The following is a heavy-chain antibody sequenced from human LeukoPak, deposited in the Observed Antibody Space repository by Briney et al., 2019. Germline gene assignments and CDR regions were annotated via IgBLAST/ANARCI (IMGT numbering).Heavy chain of an antibody. V-gene: IGHV3-23*01. J-gene: IGHJ4*02. CDR2: ISGSGDST. CDR1: GFTFNTYA. Sequence: AGSLTLSCAASGFTFNTYAMNRVRQAPGKGLEWGSAISGSGDSTYYADSVKGRFTISRDNSKNTVYLQMNSLRADDTAVYYCVKSSPHMSTSGPGVYWGQGTLVTVSS. CDR3: VKSSPHMSTSGPGVY. D-gene: IGHD5/OR15-5a*01.